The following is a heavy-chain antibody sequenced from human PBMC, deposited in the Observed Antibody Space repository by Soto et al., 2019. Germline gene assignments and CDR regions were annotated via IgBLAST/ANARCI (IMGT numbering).Heavy chain of an antibody. CDR1: GYIFSNYN. V-gene: IGHV1-3*01. CDR2: INVGNGDT. J-gene: IGHJ6*02. D-gene: IGHD3-16*01. Sequence: QVQLVQSGAEVKKPGASVRLSCKASGYIFSNYNIHWVRQAPGQRLEWMGWINVGNGDTKYSEKFQGRVTNSRDTSESTDFMELSSLTSEDTGVYYCERDQGLGDVWGQGTTVTVSS. CDR3: ERDQGLGDV.